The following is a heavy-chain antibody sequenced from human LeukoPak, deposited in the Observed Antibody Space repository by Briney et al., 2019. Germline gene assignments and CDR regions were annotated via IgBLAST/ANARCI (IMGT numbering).Heavy chain of an antibody. Sequence: ASVKVSCKASGYTFTGYYMHWVRQAPGQGLEWMGWINPNSGGTNYAQKFQGRVTMTRDTSISTAYMELSRLRSDDTAVYYCARESYDILTGYPPHWFDPWGQGTLATVPS. J-gene: IGHJ5*02. V-gene: IGHV1-2*02. CDR1: GYTFTGYY. CDR3: ARESYDILTGYPPHWFDP. CDR2: INPNSGGT. D-gene: IGHD3-9*01.